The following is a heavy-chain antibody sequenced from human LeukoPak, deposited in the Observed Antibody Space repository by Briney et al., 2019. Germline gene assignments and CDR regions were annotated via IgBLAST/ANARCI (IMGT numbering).Heavy chain of an antibody. Sequence: GGSLRLSCAASGFTFSSYGMHWVRQAPGKGLEGVAFIRYDGSNKYYADSVKGGFTISRDNSKNTLYLQMNSLRAEDTAVYYCAKDFGYSYGYFDYWGQGTLVTVSS. CDR1: GFTFSSYG. V-gene: IGHV3-30*02. J-gene: IGHJ4*02. CDR2: IRYDGSNK. CDR3: AKDFGYSYGYFDY. D-gene: IGHD5-18*01.